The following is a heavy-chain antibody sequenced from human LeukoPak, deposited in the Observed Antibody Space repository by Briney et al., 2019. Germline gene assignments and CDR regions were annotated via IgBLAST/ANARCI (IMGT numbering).Heavy chain of an antibody. CDR3: ARGYGLLDY. CDR2: ITTNGGTT. D-gene: IGHD1-14*01. J-gene: IGHJ4*02. V-gene: IGHV3-64*01. CDR1: GFTFSNYA. Sequence: GGSLRLSCAASGFTFSNYAMHWVRQAPGKGLEFVSAITTNGGTTYYANSVKGRFTISRDNSKNTLYLHMGSLRAEDMAVYYCARGYGLLDYWGLGTLVTDSS.